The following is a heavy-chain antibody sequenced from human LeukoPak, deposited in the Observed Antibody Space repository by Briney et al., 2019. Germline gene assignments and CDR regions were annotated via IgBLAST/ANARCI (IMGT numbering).Heavy chain of an antibody. J-gene: IGHJ4*02. CDR2: INSDGSST. CDR1: GFTFSSYW. V-gene: IGHV3-74*01. Sequence: PGGSLRLSCAASGFTFSSYWMHWVRQAPGKGLVWVSRINSDGSSTSYADSVKGRFTISRDNAKNTLYLQMKSLRAEDTAVYYCARVGGEYYDILTGYQNWGQGTLVTVSS. CDR3: ARVGGEYYDILTGYQN. D-gene: IGHD3-9*01.